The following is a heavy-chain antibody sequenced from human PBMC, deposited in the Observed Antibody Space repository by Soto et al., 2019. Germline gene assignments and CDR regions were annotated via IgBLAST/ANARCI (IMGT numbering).Heavy chain of an antibody. V-gene: IGHV1-69*01. CDR2: IIPKLGSA. CDR1: GGGNLRDYR. Sequence: QVQLVQSGAEVKKPGSSVQVSCKASGGGNLRDYRTTWVRQAPGQGLEWMGGIIPKLGSANYAQNFQGRVTITADESTSNVYMELRSLRSEDTAVYYCAGGGGGYNFGAVYWGQGTPVTVSS. CDR3: AGGGGGYNFGAVY. D-gene: IGHD5-12*01. J-gene: IGHJ4*02.